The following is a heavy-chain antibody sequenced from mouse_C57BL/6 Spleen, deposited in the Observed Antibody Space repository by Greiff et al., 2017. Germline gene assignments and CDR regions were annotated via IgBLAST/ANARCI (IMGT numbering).Heavy chain of an antibody. CDR3: ARDAPITTVPFAY. V-gene: IGHV5-4*01. D-gene: IGHD1-1*01. CDR1: GFTFSSYA. J-gene: IGHJ3*01. CDR2: ISDGGSYT. Sequence: EVKVVESGGGLVKPGGSLKLSCAASGFTFSSYAMSWVRQTPEKRLEWVATISDGGSYTYYPDNVKGRFTISRDNAKNNLYLQMSHLKSEDTAMYYCARDAPITTVPFAYWGQGTLVTVSA.